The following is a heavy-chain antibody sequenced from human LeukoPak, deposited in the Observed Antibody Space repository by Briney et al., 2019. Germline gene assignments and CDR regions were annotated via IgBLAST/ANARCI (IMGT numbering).Heavy chain of an antibody. Sequence: GGSLRLSCVASGFTFSSYAMSWVRQAPGKGLEWVSAISGSGGSTYYADSVKGRFTISRDNSKNTLHLQMNSLRAEDTAVYYCAKAYCSSTSCYTFGYYYYYMDVWGKGTTVTVSS. CDR2: ISGSGGST. J-gene: IGHJ6*03. V-gene: IGHV3-23*01. CDR3: AKAYCSSTSCYTFGYYYYYMDV. CDR1: GFTFSSYA. D-gene: IGHD2-2*02.